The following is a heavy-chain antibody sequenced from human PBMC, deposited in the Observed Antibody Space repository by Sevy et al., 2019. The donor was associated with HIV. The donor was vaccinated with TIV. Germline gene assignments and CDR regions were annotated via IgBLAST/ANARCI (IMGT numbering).Heavy chain of an antibody. CDR2: ISASGGST. CDR1: GFIFNSYV. CDR3: AGAGMGAKGFDY. D-gene: IGHD1-26*01. Sequence: GGSLRLSCAASGFIFNSYVMSWVRQAPGKGREWVSGISASGGSTFYADSVRGGFTISRDNFKNALYLEMNSLRVEDTAVYYCAGAGMGAKGFDYWGQGTLVTVSS. V-gene: IGHV3-23*01. J-gene: IGHJ4*02.